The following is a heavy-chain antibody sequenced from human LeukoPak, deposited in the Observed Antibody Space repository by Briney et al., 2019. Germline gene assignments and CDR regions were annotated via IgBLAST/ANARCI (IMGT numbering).Heavy chain of an antibody. CDR1: GYSFTSYW. CDR2: IYPGDSDT. J-gene: IGHJ4*02. CDR3: ARRIAYRGGDCYPFDY. V-gene: IGHV5-51*01. D-gene: IGHD2-21*02. Sequence: GESLKISCKGSGYSFTSYWIGWVRQMSGKGLEWMGIIYPGDSDTRYSPSFQGQVTILADKSISTAYLQWSSLKASDTAMYYCARRIAYRGGDCYPFDYWGQGTLVTVSS.